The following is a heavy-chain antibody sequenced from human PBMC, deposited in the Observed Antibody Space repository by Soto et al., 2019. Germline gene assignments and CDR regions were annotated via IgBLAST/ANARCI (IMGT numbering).Heavy chain of an antibody. V-gene: IGHV4-34*01. Sequence: PSETLSLTCAVYGGSFSCYYWSWIRQPPGKGLEWIGEINHSGSTNYNPSLKSRVTISVDTSKNQFSLKLSSVTAADTAVYYCARGGYYYGSGXYDLVFRAHYYYYGMDVWGQGTTVTVSS. CDR2: INHSGST. D-gene: IGHD3-10*01. CDR1: GGSFSCYY. CDR3: ARGGYYYGSGXYDLVFRAHYYYYGMDV. J-gene: IGHJ6*02.